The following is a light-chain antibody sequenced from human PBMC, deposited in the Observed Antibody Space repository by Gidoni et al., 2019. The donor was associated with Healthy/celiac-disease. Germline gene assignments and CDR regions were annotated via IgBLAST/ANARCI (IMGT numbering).Light chain of an antibody. CDR3: QQYYSTPET. CDR1: QSVLYSSNNKNY. V-gene: IGKV4-1*01. CDR2: WAS. J-gene: IGKJ2*01. Sequence: IVMTHSPDSLAVSLGERATINCKSSQSVLYSSNNKNYLAWYQQKPGQPPKLLIYWASTRESGVPDRFSGSGSGTDFTLTISSLQAEDVAVYYCQQYYSTPETFGQGTKLEIK.